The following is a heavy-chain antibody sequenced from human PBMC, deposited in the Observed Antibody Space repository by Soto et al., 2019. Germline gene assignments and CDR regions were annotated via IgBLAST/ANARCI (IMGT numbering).Heavy chain of an antibody. Sequence: EVQLVESGGGLVQPGGSLRLSCAASGFTFTNDWMNGVRQPPWKGLECVANIKHLESETFYVGSVRGRFTISRDNAKNSVYLQMDSLRAEDTAVDYCARHAYKFLTFDSWGQGTLVTVSS. V-gene: IGHV3-7*01. CDR1: GFTFTNDW. CDR2: IKHLESET. D-gene: IGHD1-1*01. CDR3: ARHAYKFLTFDS. J-gene: IGHJ4*02.